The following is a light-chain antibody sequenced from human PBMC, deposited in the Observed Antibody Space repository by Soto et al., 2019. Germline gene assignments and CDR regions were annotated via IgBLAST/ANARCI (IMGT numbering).Light chain of an antibody. CDR3: QQYNNWPFIT. CDR2: GAS. CDR1: QSVRGN. J-gene: IGKJ1*01. V-gene: IGKV3-15*01. Sequence: EIVMTQSPATLSVSPGESATLSYRASQSVRGNLAWYQQKPGQSPRLLIYGASSRATGIPVTFSGSGSGAEFTPTISSLQSEDFAVYYCQQYNNWPFITFGQGTKVDI.